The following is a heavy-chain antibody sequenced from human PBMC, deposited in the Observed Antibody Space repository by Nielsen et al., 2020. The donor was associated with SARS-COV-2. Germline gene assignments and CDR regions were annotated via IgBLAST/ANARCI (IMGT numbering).Heavy chain of an antibody. CDR1: GFTFSDYY. V-gene: IGHV3-11*05. D-gene: IGHD3-3*01. J-gene: IGHJ6*02. CDR2: ISSSSSYT. Sequence: GESLKISCAASGFTFSDYYMSWIRQAPGKGLEWVSYISSSSSYTNYADSVKGRFTISRDNAKNSLYLQMNSLRAEDTAVYYCARDHTIFGVVTLFYYYYGMDVWGQGTTVTVSS. CDR3: ARDHTIFGVVTLFYYYYGMDV.